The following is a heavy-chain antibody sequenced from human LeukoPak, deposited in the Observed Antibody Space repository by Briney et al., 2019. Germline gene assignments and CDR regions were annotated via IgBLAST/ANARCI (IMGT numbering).Heavy chain of an antibody. Sequence: GGSLRLSCAGSGFSFSSYWMSWVRQAPGKGLEWVANIKKVGNEKYYVDSVKGRFTISRDNAKNSLYLQMNSLRAEDTAVYYCARDKRYCSSTSCQYYYYMDVWGKGTTVTVSS. V-gene: IGHV3-7*01. D-gene: IGHD2-2*01. CDR2: IKKVGNEK. CDR3: ARDKRYCSSTSCQYYYYMDV. J-gene: IGHJ6*03. CDR1: GFSFSSYW.